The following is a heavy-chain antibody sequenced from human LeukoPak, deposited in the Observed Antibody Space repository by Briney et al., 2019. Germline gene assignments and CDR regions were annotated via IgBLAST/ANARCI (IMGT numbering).Heavy chain of an antibody. J-gene: IGHJ6*02. V-gene: IGHV5-51*01. D-gene: IGHD3-22*01. CDR3: ARGLGVDYYDSSGFYGMDV. CDR2: IYPSDSDT. Sequence: GESLKISCKTSGYSFISYWVAWVRQMPGKGLEWMGVIYPSDSDTRYSPSFQGQVTISADKSISTAYLQWSSLKASDTAMYYCARGLGVDYYDSSGFYGMDVWGQGTTVTVSS. CDR1: GYSFISYW.